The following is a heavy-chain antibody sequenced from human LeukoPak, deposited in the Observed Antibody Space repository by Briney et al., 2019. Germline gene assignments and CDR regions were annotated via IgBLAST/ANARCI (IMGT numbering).Heavy chain of an antibody. CDR1: GFTFSNSA. D-gene: IGHD1/OR15-1a*01. J-gene: IGHJ4*02. V-gene: IGHV3-21*01. CDR2: INDVGSHI. Sequence: GGSLRLSCAASGFTFSNSAMNWVRQAPGKGLEWVSSINDVGSHIYYADSVRGRFTISRDNAKTSVYLQMNNLRPEDTAVYYCARDLSSSNWNNFDYWGQGTLVTVSS. CDR3: ARDLSSSNWNNFDY.